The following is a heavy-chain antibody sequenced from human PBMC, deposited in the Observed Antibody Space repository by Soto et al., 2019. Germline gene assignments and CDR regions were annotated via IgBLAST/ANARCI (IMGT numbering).Heavy chain of an antibody. V-gene: IGHV5-51*01. Sequence: GESLKISCKGSGYSFTSYWIGWVRQMPGKGLEWMGIIYPGDSDTRYSPSFQGQVTISADKSISTAYLQWSSLKASDTAMYYCARHGGDIVVVPAAPATFYGMDVWGQGTTVTVSS. CDR1: GYSFTSYW. J-gene: IGHJ6*02. CDR3: ARHGGDIVVVPAAPATFYGMDV. CDR2: IYPGDSDT. D-gene: IGHD2-2*01.